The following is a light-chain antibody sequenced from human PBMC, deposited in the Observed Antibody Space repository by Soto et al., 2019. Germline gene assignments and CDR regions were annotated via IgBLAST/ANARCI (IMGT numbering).Light chain of an antibody. CDR1: QSVSSSY. CDR2: GAS. V-gene: IGKV3-20*01. Sequence: EFVLTQSPGTLSLSPGERATLSCRASQSVSSSYLAWYQQKPGQAPRSLIYGASTRATGIPDRFSGSGSGTDFTLTISRLEPEDFAVYYCQQYGSSPPLTFGGGTKVEIK. J-gene: IGKJ4*01. CDR3: QQYGSSPPLT.